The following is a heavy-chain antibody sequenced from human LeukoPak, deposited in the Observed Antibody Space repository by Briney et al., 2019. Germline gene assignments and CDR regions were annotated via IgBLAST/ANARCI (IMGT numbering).Heavy chain of an antibody. J-gene: IGHJ4*02. Sequence: SETLSLTCTVSGGSISSSSYYWGWIRQPPGKGLEWIGSIYYSGSTYYNPSLKSRVTISVDTSKNQFSLKLSSVTAADTAVYYCARQTRWLQFNYWGQGTLVTVSS. V-gene: IGHV4-39*07. CDR2: IYYSGST. CDR1: GGSISSSSYY. CDR3: ARQTRWLQFNY. D-gene: IGHD5-24*01.